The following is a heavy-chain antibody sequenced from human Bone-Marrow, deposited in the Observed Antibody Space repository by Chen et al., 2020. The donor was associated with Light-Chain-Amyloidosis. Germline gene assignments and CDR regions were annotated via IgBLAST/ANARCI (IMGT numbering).Heavy chain of an antibody. J-gene: IGHJ4*02. D-gene: IGHD5-12*01. CDR2: IYPDDSDA. Sequence: EVQLEQSGPEVKQPGESLKISWHGPGYTFPNYCIGWVRQMPGKGLEWMGVIYPDDSDARYSPSFEGQVTISADKSITTAYLQWRSLKASDTAMYYCARRRDGYNFDYWGQGTLVTVSS. V-gene: IGHV5-51*01. CDR3: ARRRDGYNFDY. CDR1: GYTFPNYC.